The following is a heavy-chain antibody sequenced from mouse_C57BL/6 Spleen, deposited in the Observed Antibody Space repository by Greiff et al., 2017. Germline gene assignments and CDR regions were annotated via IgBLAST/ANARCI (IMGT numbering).Heavy chain of an antibody. Sequence: VQLQQSGPELVKPGASVKISCKASGYTFTDYYMNWVKQSHGKSLEWIGDINPNNGGTSYNQKFKGKATLTVDKSSSTAYMELRSLTSEDSAVYYCARFITTVPYFDYWGQGTTLTVSS. CDR3: ARFITTVPYFDY. D-gene: IGHD1-2*01. V-gene: IGHV1-26*01. CDR2: INPNNGGT. CDR1: GYTFTDYY. J-gene: IGHJ2*01.